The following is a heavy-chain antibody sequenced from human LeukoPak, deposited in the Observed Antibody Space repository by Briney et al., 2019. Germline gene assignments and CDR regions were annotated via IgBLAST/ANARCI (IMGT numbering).Heavy chain of an antibody. V-gene: IGHV3-21*01. D-gene: IGHD3-22*01. Sequence: GGSLRLSCAASGFTFSSYSMNWVRQAPGKGLEWVSSISSSSSYIYYADSVKGRFTISRDNAKNSLYLQMNSLRVEDTAVYYCARKKYYYDTSTYGWFDPWGQGTLVTVS. CDR3: ARKKYYYDTSTYGWFDP. CDR2: ISSSSSYI. J-gene: IGHJ5*02. CDR1: GFTFSSYS.